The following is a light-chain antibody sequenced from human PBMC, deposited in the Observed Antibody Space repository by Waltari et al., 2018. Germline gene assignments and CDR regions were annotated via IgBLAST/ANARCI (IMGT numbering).Light chain of an antibody. V-gene: IGKV4-1*01. J-gene: IGKJ1*01. Sequence: DIVMTPSPDSLAVSLGERATINCKSSQSVLYSSNIKNYLAWYQQKPGQPPKLLIYWASTRESGVPDRFSGSGSGTDFTLTISSLQAEDVAVYYCQQYYSTPWTFGQGTKVEIK. CDR1: QSVLYSSNIKNY. CDR2: WAS. CDR3: QQYYSTPWT.